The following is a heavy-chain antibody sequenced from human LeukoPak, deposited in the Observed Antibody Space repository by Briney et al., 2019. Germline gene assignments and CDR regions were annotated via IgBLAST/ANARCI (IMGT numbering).Heavy chain of an antibody. J-gene: IGHJ4*02. D-gene: IGHD6-13*01. CDR3: ARQDSSSWYPEY. Sequence: SETLSLTCTVSGGSISSYYWSWIRQPPGKGLEWIGYIYYSGSTNCNPSLKSRVTISVDTSKNQFSLKLSSVTAADTAVYYCARQDSSSWYPEYWGQGTLVTVSS. V-gene: IGHV4-59*08. CDR2: IYYSGST. CDR1: GGSISSYY.